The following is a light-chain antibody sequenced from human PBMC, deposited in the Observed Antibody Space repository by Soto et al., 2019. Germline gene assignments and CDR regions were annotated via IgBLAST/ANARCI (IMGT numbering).Light chain of an antibody. J-gene: IGKJ3*01. CDR2: AAS. V-gene: IGKV1-27*01. CDR1: QGISYY. CDR3: LKYNSAAFT. Sequence: DIQMTQSPSSLSASVGDRVAITCRASQGISYYLAWYQQKPGKVPKLLIYAASTFQSGVPSRVSGSGSGTDFTLTIGSLQPEDVATYYCLKYNSAAFTFGPGTKVDIK.